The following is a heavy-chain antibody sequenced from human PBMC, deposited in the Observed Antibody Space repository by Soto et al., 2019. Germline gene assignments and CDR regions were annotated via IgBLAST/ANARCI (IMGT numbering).Heavy chain of an antibody. V-gene: IGHV1-18*01. CDR3: AIWPAAMRFDYYNSYMDV. CDR1: GYTFTSYG. D-gene: IGHD2-2*01. CDR2: ISGYNGNT. Sequence: QVHLVQSGAEVKKPGASVKVSCKASGYTFTSYGFSWVRQAPGQGLEWMGWISGYNGNTNYEQKFQGRVTMTTDTSTSTAYMELRSLRSDDTAVYYCAIWPAAMRFDYYNSYMDVWGKGTTVIVSS. J-gene: IGHJ6*03.